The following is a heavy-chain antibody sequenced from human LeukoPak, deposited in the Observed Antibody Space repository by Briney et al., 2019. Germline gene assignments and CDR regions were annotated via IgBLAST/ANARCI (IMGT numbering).Heavy chain of an antibody. CDR2: IYYSGST. V-gene: IGHV4-59*12. D-gene: IGHD2-2*01. Sequence: SETLSLTCTVSGGSISSYYWSWIRQPPGKGLEYIGYIYYSGSTNYNPSLKSQITISVDTSKNQFSLKLSSVTAADTAVYHCARGRTGYQLLPTKKNYDYYYMDVWGKGTTVTVSS. CDR1: GGSISSYY. J-gene: IGHJ6*03. CDR3: ARGRTGYQLLPTKKNYDYYYMDV.